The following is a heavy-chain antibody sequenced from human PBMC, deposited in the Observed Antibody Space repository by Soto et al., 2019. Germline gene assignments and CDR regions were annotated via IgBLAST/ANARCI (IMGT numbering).Heavy chain of an antibody. D-gene: IGHD3-22*01. CDR1: GFMFDNYA. CDR3: AKGRYFDSSGGCANY. Sequence: EVRLLESGGGSVPPGASARLSCLTSGFMFDNYAMSWVRQSPARGLEWVAAISGSGHATYYTQSVRGRFTISRDKSKKTVFLQMNNLRTEDKAIYYCAKGRYFDSSGGCANYWGLGTLVTVSS. J-gene: IGHJ4*02. CDR2: ISGSGHAT. V-gene: IGHV3-23*01.